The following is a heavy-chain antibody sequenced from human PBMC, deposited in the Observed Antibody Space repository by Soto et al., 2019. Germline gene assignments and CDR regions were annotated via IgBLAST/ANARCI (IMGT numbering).Heavy chain of an antibody. CDR2: IYSGGST. V-gene: IGHV3-66*01. CDR3: ARDFSKIAVGMDV. J-gene: IGHJ6*02. CDR1: GFTVSSNY. D-gene: IGHD6-19*01. Sequence: PGGSLRLSCAASGFTVSSNYMSWVRQAPGKGLEWVSVIYSGGSTYYADSVKGRFTISRDNSKNTLYLQMNSLRAEDTAVYYCARDFSKIAVGMDVWGQGTTVTVSS.